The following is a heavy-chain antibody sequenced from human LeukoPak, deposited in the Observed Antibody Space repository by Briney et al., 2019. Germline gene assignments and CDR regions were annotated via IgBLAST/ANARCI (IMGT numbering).Heavy chain of an antibody. D-gene: IGHD3-16*01. CDR1: GFTFSSYG. Sequence: GSLRLSCSAYGFTFSSYGMNWVRQAPGRGLEWVSVISGSGDTTYYSDSVKGRFPISRDNSKNTLYLQMNSLRAEDTALYYCAKDQGENWFDRWGQGTLVTVSS. CDR3: AKDQGENWFDR. CDR2: ISGSGDTT. J-gene: IGHJ5*02. V-gene: IGHV3-23*01.